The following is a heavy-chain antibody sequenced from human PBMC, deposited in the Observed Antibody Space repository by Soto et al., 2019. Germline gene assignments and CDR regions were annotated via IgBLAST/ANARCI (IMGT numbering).Heavy chain of an antibody. V-gene: IGHV4-34*01. CDR3: ARFYYDSSGYLPSPYYYYYGMDV. CDR2: INHSGST. D-gene: IGHD3-22*01. Sequence: SETLCLTYAVYGGTFSGDHWSVIRQPPGKGLEWIGEINHSGSTNYNPSLKSRVTISVDTSKNQFSLKLSSVTAADTAVYYCARFYYDSSGYLPSPYYYYYGMDVWGQGTTVT. CDR1: GGTFSGDH. J-gene: IGHJ6*02.